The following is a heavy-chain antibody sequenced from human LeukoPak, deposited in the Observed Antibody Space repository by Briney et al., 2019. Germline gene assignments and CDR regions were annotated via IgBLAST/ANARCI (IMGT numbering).Heavy chain of an antibody. J-gene: IGHJ6*02. CDR1: GFPFSIYW. Sequence: PGGSLRLSCAASGFPFSIYWMSWVRQAQGKGLEWVANIKQDGSEKYFLDSVKGRFTISRDNAKNSLYLQMNSLRAEDTAVYYCARWHTLDVWGQGTTVIVSS. D-gene: IGHD2-2*02. V-gene: IGHV3-7*01. CDR3: ARWHTLDV. CDR2: IKQDGSEK.